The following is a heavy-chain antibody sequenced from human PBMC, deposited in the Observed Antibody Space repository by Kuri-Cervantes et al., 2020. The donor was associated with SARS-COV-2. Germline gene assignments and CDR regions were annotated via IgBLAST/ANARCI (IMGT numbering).Heavy chain of an antibody. Sequence: ASVKVSCKASGYTFTGYYMHWVRQAPGQGLEWMGWINPNSGGTNYAQKFQGRVTITADESTSTVYMELSSLRSEDTAVYYCARDRNYGDYGPGWFDPWGQGTLVTVSS. D-gene: IGHD4-17*01. CDR1: GYTFTGYY. V-gene: IGHV1-2*02. CDR3: ARDRNYGDYGPGWFDP. CDR2: INPNSGGT. J-gene: IGHJ5*02.